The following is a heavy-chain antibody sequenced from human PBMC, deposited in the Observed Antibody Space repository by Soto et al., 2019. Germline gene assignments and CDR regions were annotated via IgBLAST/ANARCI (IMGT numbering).Heavy chain of an antibody. CDR1: GFAFSSYS. J-gene: IGHJ4*02. V-gene: IGHV3-21*06. Sequence: EVQLVESGGGLVKPGGSLRLSCAASGFAFSSYSMNWVRQAPGKGLEWVAFITIRSSYIYYADSVRGRFTISRDNAKNSLYLQMDGLRAEDTAVYYCVRDDGWLVLDYWGQGTLVTVSS. D-gene: IGHD6-19*01. CDR2: ITIRSSYI. CDR3: VRDDGWLVLDY.